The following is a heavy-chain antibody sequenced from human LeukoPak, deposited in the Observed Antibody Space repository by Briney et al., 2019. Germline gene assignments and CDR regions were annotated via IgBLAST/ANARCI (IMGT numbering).Heavy chain of an antibody. CDR3: ARWWGYVY. CDR2: IKQDGSEK. CDR1: GFTFSGYA. V-gene: IGHV3-7*01. Sequence: GGSLRLSCAASGFTFSGYAMSWVRQAPGRGLEWVANIKQDGSEKYYVDSVKGRFTISRDNAKNSLYLQMNSLRAEDTAVYYCARWWGYVYWGQGTLVTVSS. D-gene: IGHD2-21*01. J-gene: IGHJ4*02.